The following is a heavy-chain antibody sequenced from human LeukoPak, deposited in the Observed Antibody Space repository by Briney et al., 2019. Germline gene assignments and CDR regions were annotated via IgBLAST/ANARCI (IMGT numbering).Heavy chain of an antibody. CDR3: ARGGDLQALLGKRPYYYYYGMDV. V-gene: IGHV1-69*04. Sequence: ASVKVSCKASGGTFSSYAISWVRQAPGQGLEWMGRIIPIFGIANYAQKFQGRVTITADKFTSTAYMELSSLRSEDTAVYYCARGGDLQALLGKRPYYYYYGMDVWGQGTTVTVSS. J-gene: IGHJ6*02. D-gene: IGHD7-27*01. CDR2: IIPIFGIA. CDR1: GGTFSSYA.